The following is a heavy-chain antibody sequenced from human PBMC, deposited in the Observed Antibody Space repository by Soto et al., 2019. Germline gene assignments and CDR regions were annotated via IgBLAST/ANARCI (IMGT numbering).Heavy chain of an antibody. J-gene: IGHJ3*02. V-gene: IGHV3-23*01. CDR1: GFTFSSYA. CDR3: AKEARIVATISAFDI. CDR2: ISGSGGST. D-gene: IGHD5-12*01. Sequence: EVQLLESGGGLVQPGGSLRLSCAASGFTFSSYAMSWVRQAPGKGLEWVSAISGSGGSTYYADSVKGRCTISRDNSNNTLYLQRNSLRAEDTYVYYGAKEARIVATISAFDIWGQGTMVTVSS.